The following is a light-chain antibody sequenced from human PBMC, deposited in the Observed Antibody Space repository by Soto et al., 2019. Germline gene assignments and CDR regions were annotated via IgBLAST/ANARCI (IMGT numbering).Light chain of an antibody. J-gene: IGKJ1*01. CDR3: QQYIDSPRT. CDR2: GVS. CDR1: QTVNRNY. Sequence: EIVLTQSPGTLALSLGDGATLSCRASQTVNRNYLAWYHQKPCQPPRLIIYGVSNRATGVPDRFSGGGSGTEFTLTIVSLEPDDFGTYYCQQYIDSPRTLGKGTRVEF. V-gene: IGKV3-20*01.